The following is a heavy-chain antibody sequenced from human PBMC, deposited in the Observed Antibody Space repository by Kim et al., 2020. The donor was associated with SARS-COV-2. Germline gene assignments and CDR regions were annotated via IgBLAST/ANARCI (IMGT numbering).Heavy chain of an antibody. V-gene: IGHV4-59*13. CDR3: AREALRWGSWGDDAFDI. CDR1: GGSISSYY. J-gene: IGHJ3*02. Sequence: SETLSLTCTVSGGSISSYYWSWIRQPRGKGLEWIGYIYYSGSTNYNPSLKSRVTISVDTSKNQFSLKLSSVIAADTAVYYCAREALRWGSWGDDAFDIWGQGTMVTVSS. D-gene: IGHD2-21*01. CDR2: IYYSGST.